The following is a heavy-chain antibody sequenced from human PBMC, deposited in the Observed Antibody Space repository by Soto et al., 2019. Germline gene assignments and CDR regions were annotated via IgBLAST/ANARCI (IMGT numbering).Heavy chain of an antibody. CDR1: GCTFSSFA. Sequence: PGGSLRLSCAASGCTFSSFAMSWVRQAPGKGLECVSAISGSGGSTYFADSVKGRFTISRDNSKNTLYLQMNSLRAEDTAIYSCAKTTYSTGGYPDYWGQGTLVTVSS. V-gene: IGHV3-23*01. CDR3: AKTTYSTGGYPDY. D-gene: IGHD6-19*01. CDR2: ISGSGGST. J-gene: IGHJ4*02.